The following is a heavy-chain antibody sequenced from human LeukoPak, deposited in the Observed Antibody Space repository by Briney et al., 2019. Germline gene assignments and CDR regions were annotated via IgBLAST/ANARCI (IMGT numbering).Heavy chain of an antibody. CDR1: GYSISSGYY. Sequence: SETLSLTCTVSGYSISSGYYWGWIRQPPGKGLEWIGSIYHSGSTYYNPSLKSRVTISVDTSKNKFSLKLSSVTAADTAVYYCARVMSKHWLEVGYYYYGMDVWGQGTTVTVSS. D-gene: IGHD6-19*01. CDR2: IYHSGST. V-gene: IGHV4-38-2*02. J-gene: IGHJ6*02. CDR3: ARVMSKHWLEVGYYYYGMDV.